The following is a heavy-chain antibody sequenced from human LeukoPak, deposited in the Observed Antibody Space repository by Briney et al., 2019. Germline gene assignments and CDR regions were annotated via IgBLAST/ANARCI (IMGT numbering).Heavy chain of an antibody. Sequence: PSETLSLTCTVSGGSISSYYWSWIRQPPGKGLEWIGYIYYSGSTNYSPSLKSRVTISVDTSKNQFSLKLSSVTAADTAVYYCARGYRGYYFDYWGQGTLVTVSS. D-gene: IGHD5-18*01. CDR2: IYYSGST. CDR1: GGSISSYY. J-gene: IGHJ4*02. CDR3: ARGYRGYYFDY. V-gene: IGHV4-59*01.